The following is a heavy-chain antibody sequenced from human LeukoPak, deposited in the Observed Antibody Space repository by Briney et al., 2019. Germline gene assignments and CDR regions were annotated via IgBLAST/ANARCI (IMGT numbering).Heavy chain of an antibody. CDR1: GGSFIDYY. D-gene: IGHD3-16*02. CDR3: ASHYSSGSYRYTGSFDS. V-gene: IGHV4-34*01. Sequence: SETLSLTCAVYGGSFIDYYWSWIRQPPGKGLEWIGEINHSGTTNYSPSLKSRVSISVDTSKNQFSLKLNSVTAADAAMYYCASHYSSGSYRYTGSFDSWGQGMLVNVSS. J-gene: IGHJ4*02. CDR2: INHSGTT.